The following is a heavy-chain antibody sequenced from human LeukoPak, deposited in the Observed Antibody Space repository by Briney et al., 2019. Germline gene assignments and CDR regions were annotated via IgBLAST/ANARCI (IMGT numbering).Heavy chain of an antibody. CDR1: GGSISSGGYS. CDR3: ARVGYYYYYMDV. V-gene: IGHV4-30-4*07. Sequence: SETLSLTCAVSGGSISSGGYSWSWIRQPQGKGLEWIGYIYYSGSTYYNPSLKSRVTISVDTSKNQFSLKLSSVTAADTAVYYCARVGYYYYYMDVWGKGTTVTVSS. D-gene: IGHD3-16*01. CDR2: IYYSGST. J-gene: IGHJ6*03.